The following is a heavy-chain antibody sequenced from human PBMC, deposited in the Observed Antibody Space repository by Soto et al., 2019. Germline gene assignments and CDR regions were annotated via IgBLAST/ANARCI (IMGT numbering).Heavy chain of an antibody. J-gene: IGHJ4*02. Sequence: ASVKVSCKASGGGNLRDYRTTWVRRAPGQGLEWMGGIIPKLGSANYAQNFQGRVTITADESTSTAYMELRSLRSDDTAVYYCARDPRSGYDSGNDYFDYWGQGTLVTVSS. CDR2: IIPKLGSA. D-gene: IGHD5-12*01. CDR3: ARDPRSGYDSGNDYFDY. V-gene: IGHV1-69*13. CDR1: GGGNLRDYR.